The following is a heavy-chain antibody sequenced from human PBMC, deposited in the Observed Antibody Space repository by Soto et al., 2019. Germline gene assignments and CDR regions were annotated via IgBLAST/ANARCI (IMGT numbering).Heavy chain of an antibody. CDR3: ARDVSSSLNTYGMDV. D-gene: IGHD6-13*01. V-gene: IGHV1-2*02. Sequence: ASVKVSCKASGYTFTGYYMHWVRQAPVQGLEWMGWINPNGGGTNYAQKFQGRVTMTRDTSISTAYMELSRLRSDDTAVYYCARDVSSSLNTYGMDVWGQGTTVTVSS. J-gene: IGHJ6*02. CDR2: INPNGGGT. CDR1: GYTFTGYY.